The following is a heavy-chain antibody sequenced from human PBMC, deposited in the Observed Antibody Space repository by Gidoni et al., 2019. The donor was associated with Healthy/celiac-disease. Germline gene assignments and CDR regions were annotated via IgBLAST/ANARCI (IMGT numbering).Heavy chain of an antibody. CDR3: ARTVMQIVGATTIRYYYGMDV. D-gene: IGHD1-26*01. Sequence: QVTLRESGPALVKPTQTLTLTCTFSGFSLSTSGMCVSWIRQPPGKALEWLARIDWDDDKYYSTSLKTRLTISKDTSKNQVVLTMTNMDPVDTATYYCARTVMQIVGATTIRYYYGMDVWGQGTTVTVSS. CDR2: IDWDDDK. CDR1: GFSLSTSGMC. V-gene: IGHV2-70*15. J-gene: IGHJ6*02.